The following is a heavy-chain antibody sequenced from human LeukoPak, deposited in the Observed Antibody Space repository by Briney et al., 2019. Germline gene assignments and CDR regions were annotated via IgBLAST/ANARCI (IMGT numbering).Heavy chain of an antibody. CDR2: ISGSGGST. V-gene: IGHV3-23*01. Sequence: PGGSLRLSCAASGFTFNSYAMSWVRQAPGKGLEWVSAISGSGGSTYYADSVKGRFTISRDNAKNSLSLQMNSLRAEDTAVYYCARDETPYYWGQGTLVTVSS. D-gene: IGHD4-23*01. CDR1: GFTFNSYA. CDR3: ARDETPYY. J-gene: IGHJ4*02.